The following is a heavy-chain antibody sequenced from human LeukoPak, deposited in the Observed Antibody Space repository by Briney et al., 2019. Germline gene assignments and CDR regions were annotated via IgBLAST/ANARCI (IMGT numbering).Heavy chain of an antibody. CDR3: ARGVVPAGIGYYYYYGMDV. D-gene: IGHD2-2*02. CDR2: MNPNSGNT. Sequence: ASVKVSCKGSAYTFINYDINWVRQATGQGLVWIGWMNPNSGNTDFAQKFQGRVAMTRNTSISTAYMELSSLRSEDTAVYYCARGVVPAGIGYYYYYGMDVWGQGTTVTVSS. J-gene: IGHJ6*02. CDR1: AYTFINYD. V-gene: IGHV1-8*01.